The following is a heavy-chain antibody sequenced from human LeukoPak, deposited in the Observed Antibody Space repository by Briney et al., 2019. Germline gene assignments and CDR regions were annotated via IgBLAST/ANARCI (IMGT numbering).Heavy chain of an antibody. CDR1: GFTFSSYS. D-gene: IGHD6-19*01. CDR2: ISSSSSYI. CDR3: ASIQVWAVAGTGWFDP. J-gene: IGHJ5*02. Sequence: RGSLRLSCSASGFTFSSYSMNWVRQAPGKGLEWVSSISSSSSYIYYADSVKGRFTISRDNAKNSLYLQMNSLRAEDTAVYYCASIQVWAVAGTGWFDPWGQGTLVTVSS. V-gene: IGHV3-21*01.